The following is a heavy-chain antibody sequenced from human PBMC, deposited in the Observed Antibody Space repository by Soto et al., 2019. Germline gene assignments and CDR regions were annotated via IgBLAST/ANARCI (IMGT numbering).Heavy chain of an antibody. CDR1: VYTFTSYY. V-gene: IGHV1-46*03. D-gene: IGHD3-9*01. CDR2: INPSGGST. Sequence: ASVKVSCKASVYTFTSYYMHWVRQAPGQGLEWMGIINPSGGSTSYAQKYQGRVTMTRDTSTSTVYMELSSLRSEDTAVYYCARAYYDILTGYPIENLLDYWGQGTLVTVSS. CDR3: ARAYYDILTGYPIENLLDY. J-gene: IGHJ4*02.